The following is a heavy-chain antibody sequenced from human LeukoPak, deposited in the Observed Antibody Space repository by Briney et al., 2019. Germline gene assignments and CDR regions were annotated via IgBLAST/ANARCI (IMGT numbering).Heavy chain of an antibody. V-gene: IGHV1-2*02. CDR1: GYTFTGYY. CDR2: INPNSGGT. CDR3: ARLGYCSSTSRYNFDY. J-gene: IGHJ4*02. Sequence: GASVKVSCKASGYTFTGYYMHWVRQAPGQGLEWMGWINPNSGGTNYAQKFQGRVTMTRDTSISTAYMELSRLRSDDTAVYRCARLGYCSSTSRYNFDYWGQGTLVTVSS. D-gene: IGHD2-2*02.